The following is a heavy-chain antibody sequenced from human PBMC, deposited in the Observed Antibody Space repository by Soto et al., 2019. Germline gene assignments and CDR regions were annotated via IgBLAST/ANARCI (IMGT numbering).Heavy chain of an antibody. CDR1: GFTFSGYS. CDR3: ARDTGLNYYYYYGMDV. Sequence: GGSLRLSCAASGFTFSGYSMNWVRQAPGKGLEWVSSISSSSSYIYYADSVKGRFTISRDNAKNSLYLQMNSLRAEDTAVYYCARDTGLNYYYYYGMDVWGPGTTVTVSS. CDR2: ISSSSSYI. J-gene: IGHJ6*02. D-gene: IGHD3-10*01. V-gene: IGHV3-21*01.